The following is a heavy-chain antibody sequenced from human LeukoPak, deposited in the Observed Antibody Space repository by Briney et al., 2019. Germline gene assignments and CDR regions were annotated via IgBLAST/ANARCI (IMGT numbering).Heavy chain of an antibody. CDR2: INHSGST. CDR1: GGSFSGYY. J-gene: IGHJ4*02. V-gene: IGHV4-34*01. CDR3: ARSARFGDDY. Sequence: SETLSLTCAVYGGSFSGYYWSWIRQPPGQGLEWIGEINHSGSTNHNPSLKSRVTISVDTSKNQFSLKLSSVTAADTAVYYCARSARFGDDYWGQGTLVTVSS. D-gene: IGHD3-10*01.